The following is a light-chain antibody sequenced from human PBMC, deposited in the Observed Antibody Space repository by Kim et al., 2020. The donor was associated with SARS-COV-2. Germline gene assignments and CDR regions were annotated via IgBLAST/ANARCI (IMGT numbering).Light chain of an antibody. CDR1: QSVSTN. J-gene: IGKJ2*01. V-gene: IGKV3-15*01. CDR3: HQYNDSQSADT. Sequence: EIVMTQSPATLSVSPGERATLSCRASQSVSTNLAWYQLQPGRSPRLLIYGASTRAAGIPARFSGSGSGTGFTLTISSLQSEDFALYYCHQYNDSQSADTFGQGTKLEI. CDR2: GAS.